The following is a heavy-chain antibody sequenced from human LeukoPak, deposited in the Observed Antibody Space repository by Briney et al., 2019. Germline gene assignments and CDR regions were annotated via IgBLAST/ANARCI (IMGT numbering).Heavy chain of an antibody. CDR1: GYTFTGYY. J-gene: IGHJ6*03. V-gene: IGHV1-2*02. CDR3: ARDFHNYYGSGSSHMPNYYYYYYMDV. Sequence: GASVKVSCKASGYTFTGYYMHWVRQAPGQGLEWMGWINPNSGGTNYAQKFQGRVTMTRDTSISTAYMELSRLRSDDTAVHYCARDFHNYYGSGSSHMPNYYYYYYMDVWGKGTTVTISS. CDR2: INPNSGGT. D-gene: IGHD3-10*01.